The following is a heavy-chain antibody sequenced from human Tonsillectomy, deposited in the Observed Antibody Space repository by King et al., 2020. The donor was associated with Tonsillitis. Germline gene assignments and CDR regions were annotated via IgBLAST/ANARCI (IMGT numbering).Heavy chain of an antibody. CDR3: ARGGYWYFDL. V-gene: IGHV4-34*01. J-gene: IGHJ2*01. CDR2: INHSGST. CDR1: GGSFSDYY. Sequence: VQLQQWGAGLLKPSETLSLACAVSGGSFSDYYWSWIRQPPGKGLEWIGEINHSGSTNYNPSLKSRVTISVDTSKNQFSLKLSSVTAADTAVYYCARGGYWYFDLWGRGTLVTVSS.